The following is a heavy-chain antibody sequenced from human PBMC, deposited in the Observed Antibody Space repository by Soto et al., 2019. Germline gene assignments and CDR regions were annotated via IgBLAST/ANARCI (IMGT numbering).Heavy chain of an antibody. V-gene: IGHV4-4*07. CDR1: GDSFSGYY. D-gene: IGHD6-19*01. CDR3: AKSSGWFDY. J-gene: IGHJ4*02. Sequence: PWETLSLTCTVSGDSFSGYYWSWIRQPAGKGLEWIGRIYTTTGSTTYNPSLNSRLTMSVDTSKNLFFLNLKSVTAADTAVYYCAKSSGWFDYWGQGILVTVSS. CDR2: IYTTTGST.